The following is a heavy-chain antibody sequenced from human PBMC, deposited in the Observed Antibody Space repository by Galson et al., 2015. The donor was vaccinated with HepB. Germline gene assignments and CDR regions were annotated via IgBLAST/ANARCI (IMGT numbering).Heavy chain of an antibody. Sequence: SLRLSCAASGFTFSNAWMSWVRQAPGKGLEWVGRIKSKTDGGTTDYAAPVKGRFTISRDDSKNTLYLQMNSLKTEDTAVYYCTAGAPGSSSPNYDFWSGYGWYYYYGMDVWGQGTTVTVSS. D-gene: IGHD3-3*01. CDR3: TAGAPGSSSPNYDFWSGYGWYYYYGMDV. J-gene: IGHJ6*02. V-gene: IGHV3-15*01. CDR2: IKSKTDGGTT. CDR1: GFTFSNAW.